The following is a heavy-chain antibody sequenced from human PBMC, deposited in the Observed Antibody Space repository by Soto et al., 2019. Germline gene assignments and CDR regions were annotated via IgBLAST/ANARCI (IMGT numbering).Heavy chain of an antibody. V-gene: IGHV4-39*01. J-gene: IGHJ4*02. CDR1: GGSINNGNYF. CDR2: MYYSGGS. Sequence: KSSETLSLTCTVSGGSINNGNYFWGWIRQPPGKGLEWIASMYYSGGSYYNPSLKSRVTISADTSKNQFSLKLRSVTAADTAVYYCSKILVGATRQGDHDSWGQGTLVTVSS. D-gene: IGHD5-12*01. CDR3: SKILVGATRQGDHDS.